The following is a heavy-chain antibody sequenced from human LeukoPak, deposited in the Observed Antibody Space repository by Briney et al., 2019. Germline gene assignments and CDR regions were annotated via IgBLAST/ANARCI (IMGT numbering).Heavy chain of an antibody. Sequence: GGSLRLSCAASGFTFSSYSVNWVRQAPGKGLEWVSFISSSSNYIYYADSVKGRFTISRDNAKNSLYLQMNSLRAEDTAVYYCAAWGAFDYWGQGTLVTVSS. CDR2: ISSSSNYI. J-gene: IGHJ4*02. D-gene: IGHD7-27*01. V-gene: IGHV3-21*01. CDR3: AAWGAFDY. CDR1: GFTFSSYS.